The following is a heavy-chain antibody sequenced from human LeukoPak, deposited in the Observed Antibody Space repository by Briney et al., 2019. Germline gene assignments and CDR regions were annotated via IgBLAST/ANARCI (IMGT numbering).Heavy chain of an antibody. CDR2: IRSKANSYAT. V-gene: IGHV3-73*01. J-gene: IGHJ6*02. CDR1: GFTFSGSA. Sequence: GGSLRLSCAASGFTFSGSAMHWVRQASGKGLEWVGRIRSKANSYATAYAASVKGRFTISRDDSKNTAYLQMNSLKTEDTAVYYCTTPVTTSSYYYYYGMDVWGQGTTVTVSS. D-gene: IGHD4-17*01. CDR3: TTPVTTSSYYYYYGMDV.